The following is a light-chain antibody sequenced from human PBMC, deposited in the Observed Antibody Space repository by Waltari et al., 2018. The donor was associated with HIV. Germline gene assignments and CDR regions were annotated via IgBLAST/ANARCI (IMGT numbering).Light chain of an antibody. Sequence: QSALTQPASVSGSPGQSITISCTGTSSDVGGYNYVSWYQQHPGKAPKLMIYEVSNRPSGVSNRFSGSMSGNTASLTISGLQAEDEADYYCSSYTSSSTSHVFGTGTKVTVL. J-gene: IGLJ1*01. CDR2: EVS. V-gene: IGLV2-14*01. CDR3: SSYTSSSTSHV. CDR1: SSDVGGYNY.